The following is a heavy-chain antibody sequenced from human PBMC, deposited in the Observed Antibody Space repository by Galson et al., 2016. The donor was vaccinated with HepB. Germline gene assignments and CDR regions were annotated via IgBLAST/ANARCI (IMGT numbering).Heavy chain of an antibody. CDR3: ARDPHALDF. CDR2: SRNKANSYTT. Sequence: SLRLSCAASGFTFSDHYMDWVRQAPGKGLEWVGRSRNKANSYTTEYAASVKGRFTISRDDSESSLYLQMNNLRDEDTAVYYCARDPHALDFWGQGTLVTVSS. CDR1: GFTFSDHY. J-gene: IGHJ4*02. V-gene: IGHV3-72*01.